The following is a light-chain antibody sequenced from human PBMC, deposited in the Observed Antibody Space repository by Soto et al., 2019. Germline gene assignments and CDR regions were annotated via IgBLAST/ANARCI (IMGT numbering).Light chain of an antibody. J-gene: IGKJ1*01. CDR3: QHYKMYSPWT. CDR2: AVS. CDR1: QSITTW. Sequence: DIHMTQSPCTVSAYVGDSVTITCRASQSITTWWAWYQQRPGTAPKLLIYAVSSLQSAVPSRFSGSGSGTEFTLTISSLQPDDFATYYCQHYKMYSPWTFGQGTKVDIK. V-gene: IGKV1-5*01.